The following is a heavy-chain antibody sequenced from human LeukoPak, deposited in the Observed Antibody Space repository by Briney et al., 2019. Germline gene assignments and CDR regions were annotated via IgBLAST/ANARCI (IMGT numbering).Heavy chain of an antibody. CDR3: ARGGTTVPYYYMDV. V-gene: IGHV3-21*01. CDR1: GFTFSGYS. D-gene: IGHD1-7*01. Sequence: GGSLRLSCAGSGFTFSGYSLNWVRQAPGKGLEWVSSITSSGSSMYYADSVKGRFTISRDNAKNSLYLQMNSLRAEDTAVYYCARGGTTVPYYYMDVWGKGTTVTVSS. J-gene: IGHJ6*03. CDR2: ITSSGSSM.